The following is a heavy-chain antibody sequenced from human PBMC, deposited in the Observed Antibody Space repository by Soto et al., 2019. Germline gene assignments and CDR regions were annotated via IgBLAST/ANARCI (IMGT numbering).Heavy chain of an antibody. CDR2: IYYSGST. V-gene: IGHV4-30-4*01. Sequence: QVQLQESGPGLVKPSQTLSLTCTVSGGSISSGDYYWSWIRQPPGKGLEWIGYIYYSGSTYYNPSLKCRVTISVDTSKNQVSLKLSSVTAADTAVYYCARQDTAMVTWFDPWGQGTLVTVSS. J-gene: IGHJ5*02. D-gene: IGHD5-18*01. CDR3: ARQDTAMVTWFDP. CDR1: GGSISSGDYY.